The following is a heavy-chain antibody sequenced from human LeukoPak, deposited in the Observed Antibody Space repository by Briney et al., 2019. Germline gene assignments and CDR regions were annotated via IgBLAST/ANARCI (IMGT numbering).Heavy chain of an antibody. CDR1: GYTFTGYY. V-gene: IGHV1-2*02. CDR3: ARLHPGRAAAGKEGFDY. J-gene: IGHJ4*02. Sequence: GASVKVSCKASGYTFTGYYMHWVRQAPGQGLEWMGWINPNSGGTNYAQKFQGRVTMTRDTSISTAYMELSRLRSDDTAVYYCARLHPGRAAAGKEGFDYWGQGTLVTVSS. D-gene: IGHD6-13*01. CDR2: INPNSGGT.